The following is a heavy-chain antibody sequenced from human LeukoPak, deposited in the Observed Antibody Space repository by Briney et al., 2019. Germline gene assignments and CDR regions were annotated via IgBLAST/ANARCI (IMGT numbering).Heavy chain of an antibody. CDR2: ISGSGGST. CDR3: AKGLTITMIVEHAFDI. D-gene: IGHD3-22*01. J-gene: IGHJ3*02. V-gene: IGHV3-23*01. CDR1: GFTFSTYE. Sequence: GGSLRLSCAASGFTFSTYEMYWVRQAPGKGLEYVSAISGSGGSTYYADSVKGRFTISRDNSKNTLYLQMNSLRAEDTAVYYCAKGLTITMIVEHAFDIWGQGTMVTVSS.